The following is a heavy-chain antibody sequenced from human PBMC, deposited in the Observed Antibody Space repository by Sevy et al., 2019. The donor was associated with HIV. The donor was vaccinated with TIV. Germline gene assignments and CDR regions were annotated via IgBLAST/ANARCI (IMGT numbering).Heavy chain of an antibody. V-gene: IGHV4-38-2*01. CDR1: GYSISSYYW. Sequence: SETLSLTCAVSGYSISSYYWWDWFRRPPGKGLEWIGAIHYTGSTQYTPSLKSRVTVSADTSKNQFSLRLSSMTAADTAVYYCASHDWGREDFWGQGTLVTVSS. CDR3: ASHDWGREDF. D-gene: IGHD7-27*01. J-gene: IGHJ4*02. CDR2: IHYTGST.